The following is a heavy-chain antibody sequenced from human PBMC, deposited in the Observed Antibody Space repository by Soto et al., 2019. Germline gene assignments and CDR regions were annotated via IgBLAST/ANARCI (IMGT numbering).Heavy chain of an antibody. D-gene: IGHD3-16*02. CDR3: ARPTYYDYIWGSYRYLDAFDI. CDR1: GFTFSSYS. CDR2: ISSSSSYI. J-gene: IGHJ3*02. Sequence: GGSLRLSCAASGFTFSSYSMNWVRQAPGKGLEWVSSISSSSSYIYYADSVKGRFTISRDNAKNSLYLQMNSLRAEDTAVYYCARPTYYDYIWGSYRYLDAFDIWGQGTMVTVSS. V-gene: IGHV3-21*01.